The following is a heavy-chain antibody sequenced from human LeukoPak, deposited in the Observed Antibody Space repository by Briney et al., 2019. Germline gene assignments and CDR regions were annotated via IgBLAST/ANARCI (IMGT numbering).Heavy chain of an antibody. D-gene: IGHD1-26*01. CDR1: GGSISSYY. J-gene: IGHJ4*02. V-gene: IGHV4-59*01. CDR2: IYYSGST. Sequence: SETLSLTFTVSGGSISSYYWSWLRQPPGKGLEWGGSIYYSGSTNYNPSLKSRVTISVDTSKNQFSLKLSSVTAADTAVYYCVGTWVGAQYYFDYWGQGTLVTVSS. CDR3: VGTWVGAQYYFDY.